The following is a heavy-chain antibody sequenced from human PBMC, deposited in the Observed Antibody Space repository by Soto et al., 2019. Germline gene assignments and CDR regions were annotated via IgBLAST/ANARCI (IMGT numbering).Heavy chain of an antibody. CDR1: GFTFSSYA. Sequence: EVQLVESGGGLVKPGGSLRLSCAASGFTFSSYAMSWVRQAPGKGLEWVSGISGSGGSTYYEDSVKGRFTISRDNSKNTLYLQMNSLRAEDTAVYYCARARYGYSYGSFDYWGQGTLVTVSS. D-gene: IGHD5-18*01. CDR2: ISGSGGST. J-gene: IGHJ4*02. V-gene: IGHV3-23*04. CDR3: ARARYGYSYGSFDY.